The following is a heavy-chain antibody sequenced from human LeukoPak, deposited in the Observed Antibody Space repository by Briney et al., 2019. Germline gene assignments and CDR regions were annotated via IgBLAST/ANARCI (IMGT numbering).Heavy chain of an antibody. J-gene: IGHJ4*02. CDR2: IYSGEST. D-gene: IGHD6-19*01. Sequence: NPSETLSLTCTVSGGSISSTGYYWGWVRQPPGKGLEWIGSIYSGESTYYSPSLTGRVTISADTSKNQFSLKLSSVTAADTAVYYCARDRGQWLVDFWGQGTLVTVSS. CDR1: GGSISSTGYY. V-gene: IGHV4-39*07. CDR3: ARDRGQWLVDF.